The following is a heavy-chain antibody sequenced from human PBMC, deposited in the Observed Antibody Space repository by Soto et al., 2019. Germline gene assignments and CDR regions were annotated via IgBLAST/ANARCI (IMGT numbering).Heavy chain of an antibody. J-gene: IGHJ4*02. V-gene: IGHV4-34*01. CDR1: GGSLSGYY. CDR2: INHSGST. CDR3: ARVGPTVTTPLYYFDY. D-gene: IGHD4-17*01. Sequence: SETLSLTCAVYGGSLSGYYWSWIRQPPGKGLEWIGEINHSGSTNYNPSLKSRVTISVDTSKNQFSLKLSSVTAADTAVYYCARVGPTVTTPLYYFDYWGQGTLVTVSS.